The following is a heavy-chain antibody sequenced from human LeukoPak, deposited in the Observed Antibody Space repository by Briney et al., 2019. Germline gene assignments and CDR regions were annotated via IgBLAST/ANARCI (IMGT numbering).Heavy chain of an antibody. CDR3: ASYHGFDI. V-gene: IGHV4-61*03. CDR2: IQYNVRT. J-gene: IGHJ3*02. CDR1: GDSVSSGSHY. Sequence: PSETLSLSCTVSGDSVSSGSHYWRWLRQPPGKGLEWIGYIQYNVRTNYNPSLKSRVTISVDTSKNHFSLKLSSVTAADTAVYYCASYHGFDIWGQGTMVTVSS. D-gene: IGHD2-2*01.